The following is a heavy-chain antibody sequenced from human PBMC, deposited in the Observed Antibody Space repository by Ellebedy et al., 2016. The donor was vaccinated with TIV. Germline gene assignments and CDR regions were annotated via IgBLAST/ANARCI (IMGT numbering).Heavy chain of an antibody. V-gene: IGHV4-59*01. CDR2: IYYSGST. D-gene: IGHD4-17*01. CDR3: ARDPTDYGDYVEGYYYGMDV. CDR1: GGSFSGYY. J-gene: IGHJ6*02. Sequence: SETLSLTXAVYGGSFSGYYWSWIRQPPGKGLEWIGYIYYSGSTNYNPSLKSRVTISVDTSKNQFSLKLSSVTAADTAVYYCARDPTDYGDYVEGYYYGMDVWGQGTTVTVSS.